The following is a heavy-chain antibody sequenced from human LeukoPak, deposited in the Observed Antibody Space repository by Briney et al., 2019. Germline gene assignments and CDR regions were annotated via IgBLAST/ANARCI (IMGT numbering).Heavy chain of an antibody. CDR1: GASFSNYY. V-gene: IGHV4-59*10. CDR3: ARLSTVTTSFDY. J-gene: IGHJ4*02. Sequence: SETLSLTCVVYGASFSNYYWSWIRQPPGKGLEWIGRIYTSGTTHYNPSLKSRVTMSVDTSKNQFSLKLSSVTAADTAVYYCARLSTVTTSFDYWGQGTLVTVSS. CDR2: IYTSGTT. D-gene: IGHD4-17*01.